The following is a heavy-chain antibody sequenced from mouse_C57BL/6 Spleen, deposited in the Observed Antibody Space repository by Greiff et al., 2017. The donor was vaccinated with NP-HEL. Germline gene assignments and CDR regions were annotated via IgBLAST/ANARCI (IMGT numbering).Heavy chain of an antibody. Sequence: QVQLKQSGAELARPGASVKLSCKASGYTFTSYGISWVKQRPGQGLEWIGEIYPRSGNTYYNEKFKGKATLTADKSSSTAYMELRSLTSEDSAVYFCARYQEPGYFDVWGTGTTVTVSS. CDR2: IYPRSGNT. J-gene: IGHJ1*03. V-gene: IGHV1-81*01. CDR3: ARYQEPGYFDV. CDR1: GYTFTSYG.